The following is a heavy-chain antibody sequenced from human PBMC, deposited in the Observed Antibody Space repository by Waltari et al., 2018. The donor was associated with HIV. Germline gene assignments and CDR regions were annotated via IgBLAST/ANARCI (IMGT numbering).Heavy chain of an antibody. J-gene: IGHJ5*02. CDR3: ARSDWFDP. CDR1: GFTLSGSW. CDR2: MKSDGSIT. V-gene: IGHV3-74*01. Sequence: EVQLVESGGGLVQPGGSLRLSCAASGFTLSGSWMHWVRQAPGKGLVWVSRMKSDGSITSYADSVKGRFTISRDNAKNTMYLQMNSLRVEDTAVYHCARSDWFDPWGQGTLVTVSS.